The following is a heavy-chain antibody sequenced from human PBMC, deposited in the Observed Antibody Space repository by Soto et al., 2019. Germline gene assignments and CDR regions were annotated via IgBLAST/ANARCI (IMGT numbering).Heavy chain of an antibody. CDR3: AIGRRDYDFWSGPPAYYYYMDV. D-gene: IGHD3-3*01. V-gene: IGHV4-39*01. CDR2: IYYSGST. CDR1: GGSISSSSYY. Sequence: SETLSLTCTVAGGSISSSSYYWGWIRQPPGKGLEWIGSIYYSGSTYYNPSLKSRVTISVDTSKNQFSLKLSSVTAADTAVYYCAIGRRDYDFWSGPPAYYYYMDVWGKGTTVT. J-gene: IGHJ6*03.